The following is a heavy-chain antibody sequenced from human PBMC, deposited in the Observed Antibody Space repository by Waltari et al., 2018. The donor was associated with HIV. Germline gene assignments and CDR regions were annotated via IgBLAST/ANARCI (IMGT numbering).Heavy chain of an antibody. Sequence: QVQLVESGGGVVQPGGSLRLSCAASGFTFSSYGMHWVRQAPGKGLEWVAFIRYDGSNKYYADSVKGRFTISRDNSKNTLYLQMNSLRAEDTAVYYCKSSPVAGYYFDYWGQGTLVTVSS. CDR3: KSSPVAGYYFDY. CDR1: GFTFSSYG. D-gene: IGHD6-19*01. CDR2: IRYDGSNK. J-gene: IGHJ4*02. V-gene: IGHV3-30*02.